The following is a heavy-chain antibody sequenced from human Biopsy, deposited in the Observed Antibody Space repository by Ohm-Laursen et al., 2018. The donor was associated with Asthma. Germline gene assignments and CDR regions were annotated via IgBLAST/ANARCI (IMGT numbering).Heavy chain of an antibody. D-gene: IGHD6-6*01. J-gene: IGHJ2*01. CDR3: ARAVSSSSYWYFDL. CDR1: GVAMCTSGSY. V-gene: IGHV4-39*02. Sequence: GTLSFTCVVSGVAMCTSGSYWGWIRQAPGKGLEWIGSIYYRGKTYYDPSLESRVTISANKSKNHFSLKVTSVTAADTAVYYCARAVSSSSYWYFDLWGRGDLVTVSS. CDR2: IYYRGKT.